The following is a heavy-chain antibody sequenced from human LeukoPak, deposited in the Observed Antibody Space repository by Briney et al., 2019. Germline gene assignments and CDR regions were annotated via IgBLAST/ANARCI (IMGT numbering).Heavy chain of an antibody. V-gene: IGHV3-74*01. CDR1: GFDFSSNW. CDR2: IKGDGIST. Sequence: GGSLRLSCAASGFDFSSNWMRWVRHAPGQGLVWVSRIKGDGISTNYADSVKGRFTISRDIAKNTLYLQMNSLRAEDTGVYYCAKDHYWSIDYWGRGTLVTVSS. D-gene: IGHD3-3*01. CDR3: AKDHYWSIDY. J-gene: IGHJ4*02.